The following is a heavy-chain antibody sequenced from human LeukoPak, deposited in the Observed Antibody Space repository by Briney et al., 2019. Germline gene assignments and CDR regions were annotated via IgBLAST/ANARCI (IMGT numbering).Heavy chain of an antibody. D-gene: IGHD6-13*01. V-gene: IGHV4-59*01. CDR3: ARDLDRGYSRRGAFDI. CDR2: IYYSGST. J-gene: IGHJ3*02. CDR1: GGSISSYY. Sequence: SETLSLTCTVSGGSISSYYWSWIRQPPGKGLEWIGYIYYSGSTNYNPSLKSRVTISVDTSKNQFSLKLSSVTAADTAVYYCARDLDRGYSRRGAFDIWGQGTMVTVSS.